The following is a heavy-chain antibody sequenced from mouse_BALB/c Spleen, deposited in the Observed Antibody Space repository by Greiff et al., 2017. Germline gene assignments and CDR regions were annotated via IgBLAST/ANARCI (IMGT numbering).Heavy chain of an antibody. J-gene: IGHJ3*01. CDR3: ARPYDYYPAWFAY. CDR1: GFTFSSYY. V-gene: IGHV5-6-2*01. D-gene: IGHD2-4*01. CDR2: INSNGGST. Sequence: EVQVVESGGGLVKLGGSLKLSCAASGFTFSSYYMSWVRQTPEKRLELVAAINSNGGSTYYPDTVKGRFTISRDNAKNTLYLQMSSLKSEDTALYYCARPYDYYPAWFAYWGQGTLVTVSA.